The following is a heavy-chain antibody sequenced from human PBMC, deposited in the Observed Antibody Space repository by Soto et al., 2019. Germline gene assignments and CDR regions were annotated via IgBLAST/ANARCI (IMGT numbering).Heavy chain of an antibody. CDR3: ARDHTIFGVVYYFDY. V-gene: IGHV3-30-3*01. J-gene: IGHJ4*02. Sequence: QVQLVESGGGVVQPGRSLRLSCAASGFTFSSYAMHWVRQAPGKGLEWVAVISYDGSNKYYADSVKGRFTISRDNSKNTLYLQMNSLRAEDTAVYYCARDHTIFGVVYYFDYWCQGTLVTVSS. CDR1: GFTFSSYA. CDR2: ISYDGSNK. D-gene: IGHD3-3*01.